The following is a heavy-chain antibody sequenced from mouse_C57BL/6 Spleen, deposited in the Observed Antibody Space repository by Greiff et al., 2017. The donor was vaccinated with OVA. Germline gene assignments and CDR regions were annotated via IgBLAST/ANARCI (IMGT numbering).Heavy chain of an antibody. CDR2: INYDGSST. Sequence: EVQLQQSEGGLVQPGSSMKLSCTASGFTFSDYYMAWVRQVPEKGLEWVANINYDGSSTYYLDSLKSRFIISRDNAKNILYLQMSSLKSEDTATYYCARDVYYGSSYGAMDYWGQGTSVTVSS. V-gene: IGHV5-16*01. J-gene: IGHJ4*01. CDR1: GFTFSDYY. D-gene: IGHD1-1*01. CDR3: ARDVYYGSSYGAMDY.